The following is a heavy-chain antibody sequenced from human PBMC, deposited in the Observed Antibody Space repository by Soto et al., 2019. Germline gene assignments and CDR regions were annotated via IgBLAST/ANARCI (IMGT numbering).Heavy chain of an antibody. J-gene: IGHJ3*02. CDR3: ARVGYSSGSDAFDI. CDR2: INHSGST. D-gene: IGHD6-19*01. Sequence: SETLSLTCAVYGGSFSGYYWSWIRQPPGKGLEWIGEINHSGSTNYNPSLKSRVTISVDTSKNQFSLKLSSVTAADTAVYYCARVGYSSGSDAFDIWGQGTMVTVSS. V-gene: IGHV4-34*01. CDR1: GGSFSGYY.